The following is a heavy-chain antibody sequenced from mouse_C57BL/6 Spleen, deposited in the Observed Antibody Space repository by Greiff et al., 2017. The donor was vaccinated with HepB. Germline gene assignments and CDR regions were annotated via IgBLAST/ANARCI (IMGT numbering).Heavy chain of an antibody. V-gene: IGHV1-47*01. J-gene: IGHJ3*01. CDR3: ARRGGYYDYDDGLAY. D-gene: IGHD2-4*01. CDR1: GYTFTTYP. Sequence: QVQLKQSGAELVKPGASVKMSCKASGYTFTTYPIEWMKQNHGKSLEWIGNFHPYNDDTKYNEKFKGKATLTVEKSSSTVYLELSRLTSDDSAVYYCARRGGYYDYDDGLAYWGQGTLVTVSA. CDR2: FHPYNDDT.